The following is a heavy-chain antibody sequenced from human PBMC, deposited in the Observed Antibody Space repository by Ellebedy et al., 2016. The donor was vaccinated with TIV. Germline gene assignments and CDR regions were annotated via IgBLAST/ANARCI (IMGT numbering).Heavy chain of an antibody. CDR1: GFNFDDFP. D-gene: IGHD4-11*01. CDR2: ISGDGDYT. CDR3: EPSFDYTGDSRDS. J-gene: IGHJ4*02. V-gene: IGHV3-43*01. Sequence: GESLKISCATSGFNFDDFPMVWVRQSPGKGLECVALISGDGDYTNYADSVRGRFIISRDKSENSLFLQMNSLRIEDTAVYYCEPSFDYTGDSRDSWGQGTLVTVS.